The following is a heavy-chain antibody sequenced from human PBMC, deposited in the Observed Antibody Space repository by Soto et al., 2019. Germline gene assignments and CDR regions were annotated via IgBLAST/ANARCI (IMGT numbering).Heavy chain of an antibody. CDR2: ISAYNGNT. V-gene: IGHV1-18*04. CDR3: ARGVYKDYYYYGMDV. D-gene: IGHD6-6*01. J-gene: IGHJ6*02. Sequence: WASVKVSCKASGYTFTSYGISWVRQAPGQGLEWMGWISAYNGNTNYAQKLQGRVTMTTDTSTSTAYMELRSLRSDDTAVYYCARGVYKDYYYYGMDVWGQGTTVTVSS. CDR1: GYTFTSYG.